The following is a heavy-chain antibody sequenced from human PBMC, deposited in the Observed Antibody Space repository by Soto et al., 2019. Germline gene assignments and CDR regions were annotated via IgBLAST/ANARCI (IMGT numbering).Heavy chain of an antibody. V-gene: IGHV4-30-2*01. CDR3: ASCSTGLHYYGMDV. Sequence: PSETLSLTCAVSGGSISSGGYSWSWTRQPPGKGLEWIGYIYHSGSTYYNPSLKSRVTISVDRSKNQFSLKLSSVTAADTAVYYCASCSTGLHYYGMDVWGQGTTVTVSS. J-gene: IGHJ6*02. CDR2: IYHSGST. D-gene: IGHD2-15*01. CDR1: GGSISSGGYS.